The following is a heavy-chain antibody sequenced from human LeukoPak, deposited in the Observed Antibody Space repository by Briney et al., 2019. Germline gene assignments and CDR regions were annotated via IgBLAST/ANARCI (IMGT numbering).Heavy chain of an antibody. J-gene: IGHJ6*03. CDR2: ISGSGGST. V-gene: IGHV3-23*01. Sequence: GGSLRLSCAASGFTFSSYAMSWVRQAPGKGLERVSAISGSGGSTYYADSVKGRFTISRDNSKNTLYLQMNSLRAEDTAVYYCAGTGYSSSFYYYYMDVWGKGTTVTVSS. CDR3: AGTGYSSSFYYYYMDV. D-gene: IGHD6-6*01. CDR1: GFTFSSYA.